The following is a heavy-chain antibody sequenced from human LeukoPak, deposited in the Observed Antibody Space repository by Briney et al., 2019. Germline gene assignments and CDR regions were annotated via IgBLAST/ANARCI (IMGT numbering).Heavy chain of an antibody. CDR2: ISANNGNT. Sequence: GASVKVSCKASGYTFSDYYITWVRQASGQGLEWMGWISANNGNTNYAQKFLGRVTMTTDTSTSTAYMELSSLRSEDTAVYYCATQDGYNFDYWGQGTLVTVSS. CDR1: GYTFSDYY. D-gene: IGHD5-24*01. V-gene: IGHV1-18*01. CDR3: ATQDGYNFDY. J-gene: IGHJ4*02.